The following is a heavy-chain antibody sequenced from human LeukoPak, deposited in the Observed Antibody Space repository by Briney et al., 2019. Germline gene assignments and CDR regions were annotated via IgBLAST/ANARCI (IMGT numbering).Heavy chain of an antibody. CDR2: ISGSGGST. D-gene: IGHD3-10*01. V-gene: IGHV3-23*01. CDR1: GFTFSSYA. CDR3: AKDLDLTYYYGSGSYYVNPHDAFDI. Sequence: GGSLRLSCAASGFTFSSYAMSWVRQAPGKGLEWVSDISGSGGSTYYADSVKGRFTISRDNSKNTLYLQMNSLRAEDTAVYYCAKDLDLTYYYGSGSYYVNPHDAFDIWGQGTMVTVSS. J-gene: IGHJ3*02.